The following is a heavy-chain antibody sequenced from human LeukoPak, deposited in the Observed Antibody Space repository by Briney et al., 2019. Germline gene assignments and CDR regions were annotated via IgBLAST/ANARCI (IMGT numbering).Heavy chain of an antibody. CDR1: GGSFSGYY. CDR3: ARAPYCGGDCSRASDV. J-gene: IGHJ4*02. CDR2: INHSGTT. Sequence: PSETLSLTCVVYGGSFSGYYWSWIRQPPGKGLEWIGEINHSGTTNYNPSLKSRVTISVDTSKNQISLKLNSVTAADTAVYYCARAPYCGGDCSRASDVWGQGTLVTVSS. D-gene: IGHD2-21*02. V-gene: IGHV4-34*01.